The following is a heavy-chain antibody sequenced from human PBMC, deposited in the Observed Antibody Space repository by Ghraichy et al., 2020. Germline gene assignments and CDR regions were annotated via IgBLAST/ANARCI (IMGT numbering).Heavy chain of an antibody. CDR1: GGSISSYY. V-gene: IGHV4-59*01. D-gene: IGHD5-24*01. CDR2: IYYSGST. J-gene: IGHJ4*02. Sequence: SETLSLTCTVSGGSISSYYWSWIRQPPGKGLEWIGYIYYSGSTNYNPSLKSRVTISVDTSKNQFSLKLSSVTAADTAVYYCARWVEMATTPMGGFDYWGQGTLVTVYS. CDR3: ARWVEMATTPMGGFDY.